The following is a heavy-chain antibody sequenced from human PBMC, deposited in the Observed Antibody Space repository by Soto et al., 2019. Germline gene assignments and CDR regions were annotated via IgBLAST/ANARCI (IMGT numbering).Heavy chain of an antibody. D-gene: IGHD6-19*01. CDR1: GFTFSSYV. J-gene: IGHJ6*02. CDR2: IWYDGSNK. CDR3: ARDNAQWLSYYYGMDV. V-gene: IGHV3-33*01. Sequence: GGSLRLSCAASGFTFSSYVMHWVRQSPGKGLEWVAVIWYDGSNKYDADSVKGRFTISRDNSKNTLYLQMNSLRAEDTAVYYCARDNAQWLSYYYGMDVWGQGTTVTVSS.